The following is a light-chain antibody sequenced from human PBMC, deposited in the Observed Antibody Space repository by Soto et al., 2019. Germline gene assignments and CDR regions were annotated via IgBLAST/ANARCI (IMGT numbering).Light chain of an antibody. CDR2: GNS. V-gene: IGLV1-40*01. J-gene: IGLJ3*02. CDR1: NSNIGAGCD. CDR3: QSYDSSLSGWV. Sequence: QSVLTQPPSVSGAPGQRVTISCTGYNSNIGAGCDVHWYQQLPGTAPKLLIYGNSNRPSGVPDRFSASKSGTSASLAITGLQAEDEADYYCQSYDSSLSGWVFGGGTKLTVL.